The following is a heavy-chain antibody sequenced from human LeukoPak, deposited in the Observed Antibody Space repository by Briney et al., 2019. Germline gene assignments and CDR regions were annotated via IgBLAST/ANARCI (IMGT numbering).Heavy chain of an antibody. CDR1: GGTFSSYA. J-gene: IGHJ4*02. Sequence: ASVRVSCKASGGTFSSYAISWVRQAPGQGLEWTGGIIPIFGTANYAQKFQGRVTITTDESTSTAYMELSGLRSEDTAVYYCASNTMVRGVIVDYWGQGTLVTVSS. D-gene: IGHD3-10*01. CDR3: ASNTMVRGVIVDY. CDR2: IIPIFGTA. V-gene: IGHV1-69*05.